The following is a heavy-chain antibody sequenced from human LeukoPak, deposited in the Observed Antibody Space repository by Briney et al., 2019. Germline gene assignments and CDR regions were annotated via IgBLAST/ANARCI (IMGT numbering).Heavy chain of an antibody. Sequence: ASVKVSCKASGYTFTSSGISWMRQAPGQGLEWMGWISAYNGNTNYAQKLQGRVTMTTDTSTSTAYMELRSLRSDDTAVYYCARDDIAVAGNWFDPWGQGALVTVSS. D-gene: IGHD6-19*01. J-gene: IGHJ5*02. CDR3: ARDDIAVAGNWFDP. CDR2: ISAYNGNT. V-gene: IGHV1-18*01. CDR1: GYTFTSSG.